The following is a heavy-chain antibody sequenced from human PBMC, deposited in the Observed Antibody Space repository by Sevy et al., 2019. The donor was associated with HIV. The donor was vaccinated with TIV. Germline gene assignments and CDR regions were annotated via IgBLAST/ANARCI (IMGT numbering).Heavy chain of an antibody. CDR3: ARARPEGYYDSSGYYSPGYVDY. CDR2: IYYSGST. D-gene: IGHD3-22*01. V-gene: IGHV4-31*03. J-gene: IGHJ4*02. CDR1: GGSISSGGYY. Sequence: SETLSLTCTVSGGSISSGGYYWSWIRQHPGKGLEWIGYIYYSGSTYYNPPLKSRVTISVDTSKNQFSLKLSSVTAADTAVYYCARARPEGYYDSSGYYSPGYVDYWGQGTLVTVSS.